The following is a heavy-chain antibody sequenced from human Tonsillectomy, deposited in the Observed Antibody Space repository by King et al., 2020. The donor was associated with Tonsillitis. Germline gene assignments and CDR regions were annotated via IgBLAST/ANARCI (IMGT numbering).Heavy chain of an antibody. CDR2: ISYDGSNK. D-gene: IGHD2-2*02. CDR3: AKELGYCSSTSCYTWYYYYGMDV. V-gene: IGHV3-30*18. Sequence: VQLVESGGGVVQPGRSLRLSCAASGFTFSSYGMHWVRQAPGKGLEWVAVISYDGSNKYYADSVKGRFTISRDNSKNTLYLQMNSLRAEDTAVYYCAKELGYCSSTSCYTWYYYYGMDVWGQGTPVTVSS. J-gene: IGHJ6*02. CDR1: GFTFSSYG.